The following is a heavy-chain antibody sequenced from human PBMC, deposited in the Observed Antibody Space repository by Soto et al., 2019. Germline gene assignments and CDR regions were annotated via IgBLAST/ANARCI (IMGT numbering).Heavy chain of an antibody. Sequence: QITLKESGPTLVRPAQPLTLTCGFSGFSLSSYGMGVAWIRQPPGKALEWLALIYWDDDTRFSPSLNSRLAITKDTSKSQVVLTMTHMDPVDTATYYCAHRPGFSMAFDYWGPGSLVTVSS. CDR2: IYWDDDT. V-gene: IGHV2-5*02. CDR3: AHRPGFSMAFDY. CDR1: GFSLSSYGMG. D-gene: IGHD3-10*01. J-gene: IGHJ4*02.